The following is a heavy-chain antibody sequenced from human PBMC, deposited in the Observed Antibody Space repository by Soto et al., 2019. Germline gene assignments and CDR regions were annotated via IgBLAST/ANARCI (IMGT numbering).Heavy chain of an antibody. CDR2: IWYDGSNK. V-gene: IGHV3-33*01. J-gene: IGHJ4*02. CDR1: GFTFSSYG. CDR3: ARGPLEPRGGYYYFDY. D-gene: IGHD1-1*01. Sequence: GGSLRLSCAASGFTFSSYGMHWVRQAPGKGLEWVAVIWYDGSNKYYADSVKGRFTISRDNSKNTLYLQMNSLRAEDTAVYYCARGPLEPRGGYYYFDYWGQGTLVTVSS.